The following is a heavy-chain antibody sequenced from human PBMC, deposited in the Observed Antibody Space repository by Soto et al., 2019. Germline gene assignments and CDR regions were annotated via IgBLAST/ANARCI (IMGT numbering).Heavy chain of an antibody. V-gene: IGHV4-34*01. CDR1: GGSLSGYY. CDR3: ARGLISIAAPGVWFDP. J-gene: IGHJ5*02. CDR2: INHSGST. D-gene: IGHD6-25*01. Sequence: PSETLSLTYAAYGGSLSGYYWSCIRQPPGKGLEWIGEINHSGSTNYNPSLKSRVTISVDTSKNQFSLKLSSVTAADPAVYYCARGLISIAAPGVWFDPWGQGTLVTVS.